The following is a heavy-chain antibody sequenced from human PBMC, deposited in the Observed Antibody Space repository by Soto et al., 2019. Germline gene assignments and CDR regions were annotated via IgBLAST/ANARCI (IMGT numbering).Heavy chain of an antibody. CDR2: ISTDGSTT. V-gene: IGHV3-74*01. J-gene: IGHJ4*02. CDR1: GFTFSRYW. CDR3: VSLNVAVDTSRVDY. D-gene: IGHD5-18*01. Sequence: EVKLMESGGGLVHPGGSLRLSCAASGFTFSRYWMHWVRQAPGKGPVWVSRISTDGSTTHYADSVKGRFTVSRDNAKNTLYLQMNSLRADDTAVYFCVSLNVAVDTSRVDYWGQGTLVTVSS.